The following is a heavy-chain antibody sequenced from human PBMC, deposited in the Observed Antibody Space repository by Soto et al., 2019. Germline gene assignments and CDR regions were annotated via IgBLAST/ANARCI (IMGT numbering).Heavy chain of an antibody. CDR1: GGSISSSNW. J-gene: IGHJ4*02. V-gene: IGHV4-4*02. Sequence: QVQLQESGPGLVKPSGTLSLTCAVSGGSISSSNWWSWVRQPPGKGLEWIGEIYHRGTPNYNPPLKRRVTISVDKSKNQFSLKLSSVTAADTAVYYCARTKGYGDSPNDYWGQGTLVTVSS. D-gene: IGHD4-17*01. CDR3: ARTKGYGDSPNDY. CDR2: IYHRGTP.